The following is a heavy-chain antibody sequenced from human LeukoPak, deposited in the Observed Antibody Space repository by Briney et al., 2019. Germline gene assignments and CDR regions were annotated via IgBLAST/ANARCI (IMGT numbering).Heavy chain of an antibody. D-gene: IGHD6-13*01. V-gene: IGHV1-46*01. CDR1: GYTFTSYY. CDR2: INPSGGST. Sequence: ASVQVSFQASGYTFTSYYMHCVRQAPAKGREGRGIINPSGGSTSYAQKFQGRVTMHRDQSTRTVYMELRSLRDEDTAFYYCPREGIASRGPLEYWGQGPLVTVSS. CDR3: PREGIASRGPLEY. J-gene: IGHJ4*02.